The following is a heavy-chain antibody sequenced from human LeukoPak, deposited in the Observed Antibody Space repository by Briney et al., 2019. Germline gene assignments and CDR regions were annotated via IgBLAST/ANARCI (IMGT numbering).Heavy chain of an antibody. CDR2: IYSGGST. V-gene: IGHV3-66*01. CDR3: ARWGTTSDYWGWFDP. Sequence: GGSLRLSCAASEFSVGSNYMTWVRQAPGKGLEWVSLIYSGGSTYYADSVKGRFTISRDNSKNTLYLQMNSLRVEDTALYHCARWGTTSDYWGWFDPWGQGTLVTVPS. D-gene: IGHD5-12*01. J-gene: IGHJ5*02. CDR1: EFSVGSNY.